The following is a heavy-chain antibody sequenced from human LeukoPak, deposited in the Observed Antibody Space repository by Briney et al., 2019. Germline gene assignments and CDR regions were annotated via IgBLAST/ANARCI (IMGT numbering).Heavy chain of an antibody. V-gene: IGHV1-18*01. Sequence: GASVKVSCKASGYTFTCYGISWVRQAPGQGLEWMGWISAYNGNTNYAQKLQGRVTMTTDTSTSTAYMELRSLRSDDTAVYYCARGWIARYSSSWTFDYWGQGTLVTVSS. CDR2: ISAYNGNT. J-gene: IGHJ4*02. D-gene: IGHD6-13*01. CDR3: ARGWIARYSSSWTFDY. CDR1: GYTFTCYG.